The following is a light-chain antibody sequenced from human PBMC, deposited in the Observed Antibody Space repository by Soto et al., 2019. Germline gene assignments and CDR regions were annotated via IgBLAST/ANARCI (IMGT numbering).Light chain of an antibody. CDR3: CSYVSSSTYV. V-gene: IGLV2-23*02. CDR1: STNVGTYQA. CDR2: EVS. Sequence: QSALTQPASVSGSPGQSVTISCTGTSTNVGTYQAISWYQQHPGKAPKLILYEVSQRPSGVSDRFSGSKSGNTASLTISGLQAEDEADYHCCSYVSSSTYVFGTGTKLTVL. J-gene: IGLJ1*01.